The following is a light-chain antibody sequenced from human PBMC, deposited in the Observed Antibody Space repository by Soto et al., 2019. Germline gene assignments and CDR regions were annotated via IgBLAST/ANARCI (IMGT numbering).Light chain of an antibody. CDR2: EVS. CDR3: SSYASSSTS. V-gene: IGLV2-14*03. Sequence: QSVLTQPASVSGSPGQSITISCTGTSSDVGGYNYVSWYQQHPGKAPKLMIHEVSNRPSGVSHRFSGSKSGNTASLTISGLQAEDEADYYCSSYASSSTSFGTGTKVTVL. J-gene: IGLJ1*01. CDR1: SSDVGGYNY.